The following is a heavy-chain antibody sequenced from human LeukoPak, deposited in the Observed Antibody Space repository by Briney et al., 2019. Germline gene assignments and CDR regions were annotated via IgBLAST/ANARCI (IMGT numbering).Heavy chain of an antibody. CDR1: GGTFSSYA. V-gene: IGHV1-69*05. Sequence: GASVKVSCKASGGTFSSYAISWVRQAPGQGLEWMGGIIPIFGTANYAQKFQGRVTITRNTSISTAYMELSSLRSEDTAVYYCARGRRVVVPAATKLTYYYMDVWGKGTTVTVSS. CDR3: ARGRRVVVPAATKLTYYYMDV. J-gene: IGHJ6*03. CDR2: IIPIFGTA. D-gene: IGHD2-2*01.